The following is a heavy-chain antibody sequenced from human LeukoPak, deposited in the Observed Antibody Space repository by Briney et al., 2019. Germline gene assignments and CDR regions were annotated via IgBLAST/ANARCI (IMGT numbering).Heavy chain of an antibody. J-gene: IGHJ4*02. V-gene: IGHV3-30*03. D-gene: IGHD3-22*01. CDR2: ISYDGSNK. Sequence: GGSLRLSCAASGFTFSSYGMHWVRQAPGKGLEWVAVISYDGSNKDFADSLKGRFTISRDNSKNTLYLQMNSLRAEDTAVYYCARDYYDSSGYYQVSYWGQGTLLTVSS. CDR1: GFTFSSYG. CDR3: ARDYYDSSGYYQVSY.